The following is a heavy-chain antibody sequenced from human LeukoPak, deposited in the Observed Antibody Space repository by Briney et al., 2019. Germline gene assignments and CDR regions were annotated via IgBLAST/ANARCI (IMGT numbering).Heavy chain of an antibody. CDR2: ISTTSSYI. CDR3: ARGGIITSYAFEI. CDR1: GFSFGTYA. Sequence: GGSLRLSCAASGFSFGTYAISWVRQAPGKGLEWVSCISTTSSYIFYADSVRGRFTISRDNAKNSLYPQMDSLRAEDTAVYYCARGGIITSYAFEIWGQGTMVTVSS. D-gene: IGHD1-26*01. J-gene: IGHJ3*02. V-gene: IGHV3-21*01.